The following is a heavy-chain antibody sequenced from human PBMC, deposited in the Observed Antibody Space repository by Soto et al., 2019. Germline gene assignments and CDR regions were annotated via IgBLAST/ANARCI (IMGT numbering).Heavy chain of an antibody. D-gene: IGHD3-10*01. J-gene: IGHJ3*02. Sequence: QVQLVQSGAEVKKPGASVKVSCKASGYTFTSYAMHWVRQAPGQRLEWMGWINAGNGNTKYSQKFQGRVTITRDTSARTAYLGLSSLRSEDTAVYYCARDLGLLWFGESADAFDIWGQGTMVTVSS. CDR1: GYTFTSYA. CDR2: INAGNGNT. CDR3: ARDLGLLWFGESADAFDI. V-gene: IGHV1-3*01.